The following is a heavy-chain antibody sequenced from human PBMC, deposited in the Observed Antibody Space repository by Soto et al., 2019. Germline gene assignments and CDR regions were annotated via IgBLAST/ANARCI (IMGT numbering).Heavy chain of an antibody. Sequence: SVKVSCKASGGTFSSYTISWVRQAPGQGLEWMGRIIPILGIANYAQKFKGRVTITADKSTSTANKELSSLRSEDMAVYYCARGPQQLIVYFDYWGQGTQVTVSS. CDR1: GGTFSSYT. CDR2: IIPILGIA. J-gene: IGHJ4*02. CDR3: ARGPQQLIVYFDY. D-gene: IGHD6-13*01. V-gene: IGHV1-69*02.